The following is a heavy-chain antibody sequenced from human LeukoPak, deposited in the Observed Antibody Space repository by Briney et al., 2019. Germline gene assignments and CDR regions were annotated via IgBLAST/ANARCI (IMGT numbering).Heavy chain of an antibody. CDR1: GYTFTGYY. V-gene: IGHV1-2*02. CDR3: ARALGAYSSSSYFDY. CDR2: INPNSGGT. Sequence: ASVKVSCKASGYTFTGYYMHWVRQAPGQGLEWMGWINPNSGGTNYAQKFQGRVTMTRDTSISTAYMELSRLRSDDTAVYYCARALGAYSSSSYFDYWGQGTLVTVSS. J-gene: IGHJ4*02. D-gene: IGHD6-6*01.